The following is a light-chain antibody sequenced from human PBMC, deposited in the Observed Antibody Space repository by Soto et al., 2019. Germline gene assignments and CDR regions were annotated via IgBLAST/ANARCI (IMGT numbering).Light chain of an antibody. CDR2: GAS. CDR1: QSVSSN. J-gene: IGKJ1*01. CDR3: QQYNNWPPTWT. Sequence: EIVMTQSPATLSVSPGERDTLSCRASQSVSSNLAWYQQKPGQAPRLLIYGASTRATGIPARFSGSGSGTEFTLTISSLQSEDFAVHYCQQYNNWPPTWTFGQGTKVEIK. V-gene: IGKV3-15*01.